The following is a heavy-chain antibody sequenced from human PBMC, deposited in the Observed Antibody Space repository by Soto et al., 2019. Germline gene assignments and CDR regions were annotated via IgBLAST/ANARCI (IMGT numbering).Heavy chain of an antibody. CDR2: IYYSGST. V-gene: IGHV4-61*01. CDR3: ASALYCSGGSCSFDP. CDR1: GGSVSSGNYY. D-gene: IGHD2-15*01. J-gene: IGHJ5*02. Sequence: QVQLQESGPGLVKPSETLSLTCTVSGGSVSSGNYYWSWIRQPPGKGLEWIGFIYYSGSTNYNPSLKSRGTISLDTSKNQFSLKLSSVTAADTAVYYCASALYCSGGSCSFDPWGQGTLITVSS.